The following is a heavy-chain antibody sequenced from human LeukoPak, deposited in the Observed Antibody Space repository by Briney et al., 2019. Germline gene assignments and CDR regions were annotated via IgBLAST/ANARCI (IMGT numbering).Heavy chain of an antibody. Sequence: PGGSLRLSCAASGFTFSSYSMNWVRQAPGKGLEWVSSISSSSSYIYYADSVKGRFTISRDNAKNSLYLQMNSLRAEDTAAYYCARSLGWLLYYFDYWGQGTLVTVSS. V-gene: IGHV3-21*01. CDR2: ISSSSSYI. CDR1: GFTFSSYS. D-gene: IGHD3/OR15-3a*01. CDR3: ARSLGWLLYYFDY. J-gene: IGHJ4*02.